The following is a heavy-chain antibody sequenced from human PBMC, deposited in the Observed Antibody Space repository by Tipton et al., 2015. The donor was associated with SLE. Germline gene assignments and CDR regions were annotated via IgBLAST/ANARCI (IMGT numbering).Heavy chain of an antibody. CDR1: GGSISSYY. V-gene: IGHV4-59*01. D-gene: IGHD5-12*01. CDR2: IYYSGST. Sequence: TLSLTCNVSGGSISSYYWSWIRQPPGQGLEWIGYIYYSGSTNYNPSLKSRVTISVDTSKNQFSLKLNSVTAADTAVYYCARGVGYEDLWGQGTLVTVSA. CDR3: ARGVGYEDL. J-gene: IGHJ5*02.